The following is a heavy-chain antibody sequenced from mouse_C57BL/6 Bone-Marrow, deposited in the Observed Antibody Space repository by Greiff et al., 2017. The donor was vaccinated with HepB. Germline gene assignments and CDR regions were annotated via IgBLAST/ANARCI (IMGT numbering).Heavy chain of an antibody. J-gene: IGHJ3*01. CDR2: INPYNGDT. CDR3: AREAYDYGLLSWFAY. V-gene: IGHV1-20*01. D-gene: IGHD2-4*01. Sequence: EVQLKESGPELVKPGDSVKISCKASGYSFTGYFMNWVMQSHGKSLEWIGRINPYNGDTFYNQKFKGKATLTVDKSSSTAHMELRSLTSEDSAVYYCAREAYDYGLLSWFAYWGQGTLVTVSA. CDR1: GYSFTGYF.